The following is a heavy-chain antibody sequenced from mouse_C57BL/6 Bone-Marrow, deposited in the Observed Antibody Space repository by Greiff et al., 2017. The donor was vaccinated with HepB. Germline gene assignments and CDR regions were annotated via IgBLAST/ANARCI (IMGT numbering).Heavy chain of an antibody. CDR3: ARDRYYYGSSYGWYFDV. CDR1: GISITTGNYR. V-gene: IGHV3-5*01. Sequence: EVQLVESGPGLVKPSQTVFLTCTVTGISITTGNYRWSWIRQFPGNKLEWIGYIYYSGTITYNPSLTSRTTITRDTPKNQFFLEMNSLTAEDTATYYCARDRYYYGSSYGWYFDVWGTGTTVTVSS. J-gene: IGHJ1*03. CDR2: IYYSGTI. D-gene: IGHD1-1*01.